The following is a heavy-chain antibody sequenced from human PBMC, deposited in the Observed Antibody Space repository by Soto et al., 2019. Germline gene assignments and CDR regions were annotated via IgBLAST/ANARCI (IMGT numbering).Heavy chain of an antibody. J-gene: IGHJ4*02. Sequence: PGGALRLSCAASGFTFSSYSVNWVRRAPGKGLEWVSSISSSSSYIYYADSVKGRFTISRDNAKNSLYLQMNSLRAEDTAVYYCARDTATVTTRNDYWGQGTLVTVSS. CDR1: GFTFSSYS. V-gene: IGHV3-21*01. CDR3: ARDTATVTTRNDY. D-gene: IGHD4-17*01. CDR2: ISSSSSYI.